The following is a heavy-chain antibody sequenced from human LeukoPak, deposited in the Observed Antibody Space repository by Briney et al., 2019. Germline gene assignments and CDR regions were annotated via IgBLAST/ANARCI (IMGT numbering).Heavy chain of an antibody. CDR3: ARVQGSGGWYIFDY. V-gene: IGHV1-18*01. D-gene: IGHD6-19*01. CDR2: ISAYNANT. J-gene: IGHJ4*02. Sequence: ASVKVSRKASGYTFTSFGISWVRQAPGQGLEWMGWISAYNANTNFAQNLQGRVTMTTDTSTSTAYMELRSLRSDDTAVYYCARVQGSGGWYIFDYWGQGTLVTVSS. CDR1: GYTFTSFG.